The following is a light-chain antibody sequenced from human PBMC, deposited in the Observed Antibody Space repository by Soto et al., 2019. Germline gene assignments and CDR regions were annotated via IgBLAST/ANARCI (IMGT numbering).Light chain of an antibody. CDR3: QQYNTYPPT. J-gene: IGKJ3*01. Sequence: DIQMTQSPSTLSASVGDRVTITCRTSQSISSWLAWYQQKPGKAPNLLIYKASSLQGAVPSRFSGSGSGTEFSLTISSLQPDDLDTYYCQQYNTYPPTFGPGTKVDIK. CDR2: KAS. V-gene: IGKV1-5*03. CDR1: QSISSW.